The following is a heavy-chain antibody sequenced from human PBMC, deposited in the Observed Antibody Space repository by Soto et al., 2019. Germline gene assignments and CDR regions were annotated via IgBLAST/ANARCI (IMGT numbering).Heavy chain of an antibody. CDR3: ARGRSTMVRGVITGYYYYYGMDV. CDR1: GGSFSGYY. CDR2: INHSGST. D-gene: IGHD3-10*01. Sequence: PSETLSLTCAVYGGSFSGYYWSWIRQPPGKGLEWIGEINHSGSTNYNPSLKSRVTISVDTSKNQFSLKLSSVTAADTAVYYCARGRSTMVRGVITGYYYYYGMDVWGQGTTVTVSS. V-gene: IGHV4-34*01. J-gene: IGHJ6*02.